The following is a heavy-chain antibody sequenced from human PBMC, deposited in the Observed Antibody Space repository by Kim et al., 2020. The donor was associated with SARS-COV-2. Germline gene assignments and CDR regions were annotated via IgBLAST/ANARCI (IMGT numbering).Heavy chain of an antibody. CDR2: MSNDGSHQ. CDR1: GFTFSRYG. CDR3: AISSNGYRGVVDV. Sequence: GGSLRLSCAASGFTFSRYGMHWVRQAPGKGLEWVAVMSNDGSHQYYADSAKGRFTISRDNSKNPHYLQMNSLRADDTGVYYCAISSNGYRGVVDVWGQGTPFTVSS. D-gene: IGHD6-19*01. J-gene: IGHJ6*02. V-gene: IGHV3-30*03.